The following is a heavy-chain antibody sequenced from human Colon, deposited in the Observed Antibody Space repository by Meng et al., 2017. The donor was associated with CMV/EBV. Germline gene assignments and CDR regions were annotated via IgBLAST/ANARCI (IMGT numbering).Heavy chain of an antibody. V-gene: IGHV3-49*04. CDR1: GFTFGDYA. CDR3: TRGDVTTPVDY. J-gene: IGHJ4*02. Sequence: GGSLRLSCTASGFTFGDYAMSWVRQAPGKGLEWVGFIRSKAYGGTTEYAASVKGRFTISRDDSKCIAYLQMNSLKTEDTAVYYCTRGDVTTPVDYWGQGTLVTVSS. CDR2: IRSKAYGGTT. D-gene: IGHD4-11*01.